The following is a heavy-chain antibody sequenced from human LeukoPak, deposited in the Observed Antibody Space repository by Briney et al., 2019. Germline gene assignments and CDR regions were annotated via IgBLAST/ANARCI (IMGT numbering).Heavy chain of an antibody. V-gene: IGHV1-18*01. D-gene: IGHD4-17*01. CDR2: ISAYNGNT. Sequence: ASVKVSCKASGYTFTSYGISWVRQAPGQGLEWMGWISAYNGNTNYAQKLQGRVTMTTDTSTSTAYMELRSLRSDDTAVYYCARGGVSYGDYEPNWFDPWGQGTLVTVSS. J-gene: IGHJ5*02. CDR3: ARGGVSYGDYEPNWFDP. CDR1: GYTFTSYG.